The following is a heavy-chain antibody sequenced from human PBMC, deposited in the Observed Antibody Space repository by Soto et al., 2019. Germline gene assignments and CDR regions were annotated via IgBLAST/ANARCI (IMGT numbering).Heavy chain of an antibody. CDR1: GGSISSGGYY. D-gene: IGHD2-15*01. J-gene: IGHJ5*02. CDR3: ARSNGSCSRRFCWFDP. V-gene: IGHV4-61*08. CDR2: IYYSGST. Sequence: PSETLSLTCTVSGGSISSGGYYWSWIRQHPGKGLEWIGYIYYSGSTNYNPSLKSRVTISVDTSKNQFSLKLSSVTAAGTAVYYCARSNGSCSRRFCWFDPWGQGTLVTVSS.